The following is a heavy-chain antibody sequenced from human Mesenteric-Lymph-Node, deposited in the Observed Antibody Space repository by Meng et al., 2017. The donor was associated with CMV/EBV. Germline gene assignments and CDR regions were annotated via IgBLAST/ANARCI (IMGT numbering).Heavy chain of an antibody. V-gene: IGHV4-39*01. Sequence: QLQLQGSGPGLVKPSETLSLSCIVSGDSTSNSTYYWTWIRQPPGKGLEWIGSVHHSGTTYYNPSLKGRLTISVDTSANLFSLGLTTVTAADTATYYCARRGNYDSDYSEYWGQGTLVTVSS. CDR1: GDSTSNSTYY. CDR2: VHHSGTT. J-gene: IGHJ4*02. D-gene: IGHD3-22*01. CDR3: ARRGNYDSDYSEY.